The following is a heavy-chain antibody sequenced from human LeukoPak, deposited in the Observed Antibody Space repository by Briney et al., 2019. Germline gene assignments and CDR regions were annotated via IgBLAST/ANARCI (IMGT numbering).Heavy chain of an antibody. Sequence: ASVKVSCKVSGYTLTELSMHWVRQAPGKGLEWMGGFDPEDGETIYAQKFQGRVTMTEDTSTDTAYMELSSLRSEDTAVYYCATSLYFDWLSNYWGQGTLVTVSS. D-gene: IGHD3-9*01. J-gene: IGHJ4*02. V-gene: IGHV1-24*01. CDR2: FDPEDGET. CDR3: ATSLYFDWLSNY. CDR1: GYTLTELS.